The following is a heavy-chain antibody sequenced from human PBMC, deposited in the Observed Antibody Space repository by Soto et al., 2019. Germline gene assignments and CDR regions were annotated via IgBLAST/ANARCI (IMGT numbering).Heavy chain of an antibody. CDR3: ARGGTDDAGDI. CDR2: ISNNGSNK. V-gene: IGHV3-30*03. J-gene: IGHJ3*02. D-gene: IGHD1-1*01. CDR1: GFTFSSYG. Sequence: GGSLRLSCAASGFTFSSYGMHWVRQAPGKGLEWVAVISNNGSNKYYADSVKGRFTISRDKSKNTLYLQKNSLRAEDTAVYYCARGGTDDAGDIWGEGTMVTVS.